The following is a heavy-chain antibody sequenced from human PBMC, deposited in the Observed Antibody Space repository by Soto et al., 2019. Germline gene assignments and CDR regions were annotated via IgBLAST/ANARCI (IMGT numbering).Heavy chain of an antibody. D-gene: IGHD3-22*01. Sequence: PGGSLRLSCAASGFTFRSYSMNWVRQAPGKGLDWISYISASTTSIYYADSVQGRFTISRDNAKNSLFLQMNSLRAEDSGMYYCARGDDYYDSSGSLDYWGQGTLVTVSS. J-gene: IGHJ4*02. CDR1: GFTFRSYS. CDR3: ARGDDYYDSSGSLDY. V-gene: IGHV3-48*01. CDR2: ISASTTSI.